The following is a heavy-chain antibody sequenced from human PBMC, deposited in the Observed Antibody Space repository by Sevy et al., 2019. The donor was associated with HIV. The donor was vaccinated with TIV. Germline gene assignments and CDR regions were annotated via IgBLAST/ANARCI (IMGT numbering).Heavy chain of an antibody. J-gene: IGHJ4*02. D-gene: IGHD3-3*01. Sequence: SETLSLTCTVSGGSVSSGSYYWSWIRQPPGKGLEWIGYIYYSGSPNYNPSRKSRVTISVDTSKNQFSLKLSSVTAADTAVYYCATFPRDFWSGYLDYWGQGTLVTVSS. CDR1: GGSVSSGSYY. CDR2: IYYSGSP. V-gene: IGHV4-61*01. CDR3: ATFPRDFWSGYLDY.